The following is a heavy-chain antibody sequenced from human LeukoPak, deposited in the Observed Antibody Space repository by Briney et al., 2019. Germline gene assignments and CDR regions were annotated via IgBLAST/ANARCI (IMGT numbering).Heavy chain of an antibody. J-gene: IGHJ6*03. CDR3: ARDYSDSGESNYYYYMDV. Sequence: ASVKVSCKASGGTFSSYAISWVRQAPGQGLEWMEGIIPIFGTANYAQKFQGRVTITADESTSTAYMELSSLRSEDTAVYYCARDYSDSGESNYYYYMDVWGKGTTVTVSS. D-gene: IGHD3-10*01. V-gene: IGHV1-69*13. CDR2: IIPIFGTA. CDR1: GGTFSSYA.